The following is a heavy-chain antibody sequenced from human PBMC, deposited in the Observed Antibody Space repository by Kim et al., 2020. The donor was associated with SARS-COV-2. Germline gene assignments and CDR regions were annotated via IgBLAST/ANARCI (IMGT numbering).Heavy chain of an antibody. J-gene: IGHJ4*02. D-gene: IGHD3-10*01. CDR2: IKSDSTYI. V-gene: IGHV3-21*01. CDR1: GFTFSSYS. CDR3: ARGGDLDY. Sequence: GGSLRLSCATSGFTFSSYSMHWVRQAPGKGLEWVSSIKSDSTYIYYADSVRGRFTSSRDYSKNSLYLQMNSLRVEDTAVYYCARGGDLDYWGQGTLVTVSS.